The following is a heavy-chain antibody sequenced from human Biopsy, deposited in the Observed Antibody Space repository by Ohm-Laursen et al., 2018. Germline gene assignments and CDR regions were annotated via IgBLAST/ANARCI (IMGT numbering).Heavy chain of an antibody. CDR3: AKDKGANINYGDLYYFDS. J-gene: IGHJ4*02. Sequence: SLRLSCAASRFTFEDYAMHWVRLTPGKGLEWVSGIDWNRGSIAYGDSVKGRFTISRDNGKNFLYLQMSSLRVEDTALYFCAKDKGANINYGDLYYFDSWGPGTMVTVSA. V-gene: IGHV3-9*01. CDR2: IDWNRGSI. D-gene: IGHD3-10*01. CDR1: RFTFEDYA.